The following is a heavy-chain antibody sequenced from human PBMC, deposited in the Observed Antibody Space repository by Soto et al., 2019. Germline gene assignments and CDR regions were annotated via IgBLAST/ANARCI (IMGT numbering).Heavy chain of an antibody. D-gene: IGHD6-19*01. CDR3: AKDLCTYSSGSCYFDY. J-gene: IGHJ4*02. CDR1: GFTFSTYA. Sequence: GGSLRLSCAASGFTFSTYAMSWVRQAPGKGLEWVSTISGSGGNTYYADSVKGRFTISRDNSKNTLSLQMNSLRAEDTAVYYCAKDLCTYSSGSCYFDYWGQGTLVTVSS. CDR2: ISGSGGNT. V-gene: IGHV3-23*01.